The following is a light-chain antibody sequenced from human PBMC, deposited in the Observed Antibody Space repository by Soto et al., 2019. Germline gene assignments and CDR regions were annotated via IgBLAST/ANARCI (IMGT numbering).Light chain of an antibody. Sequence: QSALTQPRSVSGSPGQSVTISCTGTSSDVGGYNYVSWYQHHTGKAPKLMIYDVDKRPSGVPGRFSGSKSGNTASLTISGLQAEDEADYYLCSNAGSYPLVFGTGTKVTVL. CDR3: CSNAGSYPLV. CDR1: SSDVGGYNY. J-gene: IGLJ1*01. V-gene: IGLV2-11*01. CDR2: DVD.